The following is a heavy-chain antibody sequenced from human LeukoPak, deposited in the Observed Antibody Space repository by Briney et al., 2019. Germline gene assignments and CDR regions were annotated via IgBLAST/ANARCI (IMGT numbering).Heavy chain of an antibody. CDR1: GFTFSSFA. J-gene: IGHJ4*02. Sequence: GGSLRLSCAASGFTFSSFAMSWVRQAPGKGLGLVSTFSGSGGSTYYADSVKGRFSISRDNSKNTLYLQMNSLRAEGTAAYYCARSGLNRFDYWGQGTLVTVSS. D-gene: IGHD2-15*01. V-gene: IGHV3-23*01. CDR2: FSGSGGST. CDR3: ARSGLNRFDY.